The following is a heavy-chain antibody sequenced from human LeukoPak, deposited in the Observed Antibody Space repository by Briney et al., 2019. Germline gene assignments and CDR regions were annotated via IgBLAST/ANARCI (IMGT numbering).Heavy chain of an antibody. CDR3: AKDRSGMDV. D-gene: IGHD3-10*01. J-gene: IGHJ6*02. V-gene: IGHV3-23*01. CDR1: GFTVSSNY. CDR2: ISGSGGST. Sequence: GGPLRLSCAASGFTVSSNYMSWVRQAPGKGLEWVSAISGSGGSTYYADSVKGRFTISRDNSKNTLYLQMNSLRAEDTAVYYCAKDRSGMDVWGQGTTVTVSS.